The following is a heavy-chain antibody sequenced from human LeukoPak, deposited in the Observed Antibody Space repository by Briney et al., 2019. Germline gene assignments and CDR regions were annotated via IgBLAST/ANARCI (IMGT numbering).Heavy chain of an antibody. CDR1: GFTFDDYA. D-gene: IGHD6-13*01. Sequence: PGRSLRLSCAASGFTFDDYAMHWVRQAPGKGLEWVSGISWNSGSIGYADSVKGRFTISRDNAKNSLYLQMNSLRAEDTALYYCAKDRSWQQLVYYFDYWGQGTLVTVSS. CDR2: ISWNSGSI. CDR3: AKDRSWQQLVYYFDY. J-gene: IGHJ4*02. V-gene: IGHV3-9*01.